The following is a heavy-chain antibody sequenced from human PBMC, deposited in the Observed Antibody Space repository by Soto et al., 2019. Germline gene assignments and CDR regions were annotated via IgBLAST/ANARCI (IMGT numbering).Heavy chain of an antibody. J-gene: IGHJ3*02. CDR2: INPNSGGT. D-gene: IGHD1-26*01. V-gene: IGHV1-2*04. Sequence: ASVKVSCKASGYTFTSYAMHWVRQAPGQRLEWMGWINPNSGGTNYAQTFQGWVTMTRDTSISTAYMELSRLRSDDTAVYYCARGLGANVPLAFDIWGQGTMVTVSS. CDR1: GYTFTSYA. CDR3: ARGLGANVPLAFDI.